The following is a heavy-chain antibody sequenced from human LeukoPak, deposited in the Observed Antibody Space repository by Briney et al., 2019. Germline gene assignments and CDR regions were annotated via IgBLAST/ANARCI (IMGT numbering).Heavy chain of an antibody. CDR3: ARCNWGCRWFDP. CDR1: GSSFTSYW. CDR2: IYPGDSDT. Sequence: GASLQISCQGSGSSFTSYWIGWVRQVPGKGLEWMGIIYPGDSDTRYSPSFQGQVTISADKSISPPYLQWSSLKASDTAMYYCARCNWGCRWFDPWGQGTLVTVSS. V-gene: IGHV5-51*01. D-gene: IGHD7-27*01. J-gene: IGHJ5*02.